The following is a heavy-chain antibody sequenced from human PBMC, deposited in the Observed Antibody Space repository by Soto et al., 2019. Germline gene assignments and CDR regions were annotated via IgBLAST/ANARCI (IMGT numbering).Heavy chain of an antibody. CDR2: AYHSGLT. CDR3: ARDAALPGEADRFDY. J-gene: IGHJ4*02. D-gene: IGHD2-15*01. Sequence: PSETLSLTCAVSGDSISSNVWWSCIRPSTGKGQEGFGEAYHSGLTNYNPSLKRRVTMSTETSKNQFSLQLTSVTAADTAKYYRARDAALPGEADRFDYWGQGTLVTVSS. CDR1: GDSISSNVW. V-gene: IGHV4-4*02.